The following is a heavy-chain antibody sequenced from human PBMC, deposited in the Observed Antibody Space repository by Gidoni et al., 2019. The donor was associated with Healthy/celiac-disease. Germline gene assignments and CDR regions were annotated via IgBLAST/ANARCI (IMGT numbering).Heavy chain of an antibody. CDR1: GGSISSSSYY. Sequence: QLQLQESGPGLVTPSETLSLTCTVSGGSISSSSYYWGWIRQHPGKGLEWIGSIYYSGSTYYNPSLKSRVTISVDTSKNQFSLKLSSVTAADTAVYYCAREDCSSTSCYSGGWFDPWGQGTLVTVSS. J-gene: IGHJ5*02. V-gene: IGHV4-39*01. CDR2: IYYSGST. D-gene: IGHD2-2*01. CDR3: AREDCSSTSCYSGGWFDP.